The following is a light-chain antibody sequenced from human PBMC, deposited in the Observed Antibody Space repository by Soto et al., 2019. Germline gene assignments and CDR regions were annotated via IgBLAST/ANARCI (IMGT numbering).Light chain of an antibody. CDR3: QQYNDWPPIT. Sequence: EVMMTQSPATLSVSPGERATLSCWASQSVGNNLAWYQQKPGQVPRLLIYYASTRATGIPARFSGSGSGTEFTLTISSLQSEDFALYYCQQYNDWPPITFVQGTRLEMK. CDR1: QSVGNN. J-gene: IGKJ5*01. CDR2: YAS. V-gene: IGKV3-15*01.